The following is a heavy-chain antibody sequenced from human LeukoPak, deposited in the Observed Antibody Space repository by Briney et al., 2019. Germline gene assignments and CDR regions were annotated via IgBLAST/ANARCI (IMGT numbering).Heavy chain of an antibody. CDR3: AKGYTSGWPHYFDY. D-gene: IGHD6-25*01. CDR1: GFTFNNYA. V-gene: IGHV3-23*01. J-gene: IGHJ4*02. Sequence: GGSLRLSCAASGFTFNNYAMSWVRQAPGKGLEWVSTINGGSGTTYYADSVKGRFTISRDNSEDTLYLQMNSLRAEDTAIYYCAKGYTSGWPHYFDYWAREPWSPSPQ. CDR2: INGGSGTT.